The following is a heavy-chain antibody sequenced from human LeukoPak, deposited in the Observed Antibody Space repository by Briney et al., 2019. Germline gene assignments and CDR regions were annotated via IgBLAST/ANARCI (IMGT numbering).Heavy chain of an antibody. CDR2: ISYDGSNK. CDR1: GFTFSSYG. Sequence: PGGSLRLSCAASGFTFSSYGMHWVRQAPGKGMEWVAVISYDGSNKYYADSVKGRFTISRDNSKNTLYLQMNSLRAEDTAVYYCAKDATYYDFWSCYSHIDYWGQGTLVTVSS. J-gene: IGHJ4*02. CDR3: AKDATYYDFWSCYSHIDY. D-gene: IGHD3-3*01. V-gene: IGHV3-30*18.